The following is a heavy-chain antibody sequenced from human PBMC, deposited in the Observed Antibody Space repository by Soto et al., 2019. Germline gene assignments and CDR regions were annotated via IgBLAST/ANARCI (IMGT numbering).Heavy chain of an antibody. CDR3: ARNQWGDSGGRGFDP. Sequence: QVQLVQSGAEVKKPGASVKVSCKASGYTFTSYDINWVRQATGQGPEWMGWMNPNNGNTGYAQKFQGRVTMTRNTSXXTAYMELSSLRSEDTAVYYCARNQWGDSGGRGFDPWGQGTLVTVSS. CDR1: GYTFTSYD. D-gene: IGHD4-17*01. J-gene: IGHJ5*02. V-gene: IGHV1-8*01. CDR2: MNPNNGNT.